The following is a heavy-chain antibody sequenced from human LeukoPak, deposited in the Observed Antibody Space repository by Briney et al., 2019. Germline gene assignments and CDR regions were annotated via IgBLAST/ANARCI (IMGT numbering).Heavy chain of an antibody. CDR2: VYYSGIT. Sequence: SETLSLTCTVSGASVINYYWSWIRQPPGKGLEWIGYVYYSGITNYYPSLKSRVTISVDTSKNQFSLKLSSVTAADTAVYYCARERSARDRNTYYDFWSGYYGYYYMDVWGKGTTVTVSS. D-gene: IGHD3-3*01. J-gene: IGHJ6*03. CDR1: GASVINYY. CDR3: ARERSARDRNTYYDFWSGYYGYYYMDV. V-gene: IGHV4-59*02.